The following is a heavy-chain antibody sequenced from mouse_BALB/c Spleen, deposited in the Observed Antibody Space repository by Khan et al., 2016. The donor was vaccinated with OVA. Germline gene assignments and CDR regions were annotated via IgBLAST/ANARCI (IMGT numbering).Heavy chain of an antibody. V-gene: IGHV1-9*01. CDR1: GYTFSSYW. D-gene: IGHD4-1*01. CDR2: ILPGRGNS. Sequence: QVQLQQPGAELMKPGASVKISCKATGYTFSSYWIEWVKQRPGHGLEWIGEILPGRGNSNYNEKFKDRATFTADTSSTIAYMQLSSLTSEDSAVYYWARGAGTTYGMDYWGQGTSVTVSS. J-gene: IGHJ4*01. CDR3: ARGAGTTYGMDY.